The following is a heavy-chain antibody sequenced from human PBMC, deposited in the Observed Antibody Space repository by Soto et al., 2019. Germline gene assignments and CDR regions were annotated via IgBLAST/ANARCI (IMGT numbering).Heavy chain of an antibody. CDR3: ARHAFHYYDSSGYPDY. CDR2: IYPGDSDT. D-gene: IGHD3-22*01. J-gene: IGHJ4*02. CDR1: GYSFTSYW. Sequence: PGESLTISCKGSGYSFTSYWIGWVRQMPGKGLEWMGIIYPGDSDTRYSPSFQGQVTISADKSISTAYLQWSSLKASDTAMYYCARHAFHYYDSSGYPDYWGQGTLVTVSS. V-gene: IGHV5-51*01.